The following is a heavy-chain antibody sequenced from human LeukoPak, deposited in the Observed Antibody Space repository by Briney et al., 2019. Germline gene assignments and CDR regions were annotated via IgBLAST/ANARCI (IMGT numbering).Heavy chain of an antibody. CDR3: ARTEWELLSAFDI. V-gene: IGHV5-51*01. D-gene: IGHD1-26*01. CDR2: IYPGDSDT. Sequence: GESLEISCKGSGYSFTSYWIGWVRQMPGKGLEWMGIIYPGDSDTRYSPSFQGQVTISADKSISTAYLQWSSLKASDTAMYYCARTEWELLSAFDIWGQGTMVTVSS. CDR1: GYSFTSYW. J-gene: IGHJ3*02.